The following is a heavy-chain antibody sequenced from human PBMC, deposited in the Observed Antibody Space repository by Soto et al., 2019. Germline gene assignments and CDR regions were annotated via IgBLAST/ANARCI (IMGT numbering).Heavy chain of an antibody. D-gene: IGHD3-9*01. CDR3: ARVFYDILTGSPYFDY. CDR1: GFTFSSYW. CDR2: IKQDGSEK. J-gene: IGHJ4*02. Sequence: GGSLRLSCAASGFTFSSYWMSWVRQAPGKGLEWVANIKQDGSEKYYVDSVKGRYTISRDNAKNSMYLQMNSLRAEDTVLYYCARVFYDILTGSPYFDYWGQGTLVTVSS. V-gene: IGHV3-7*01.